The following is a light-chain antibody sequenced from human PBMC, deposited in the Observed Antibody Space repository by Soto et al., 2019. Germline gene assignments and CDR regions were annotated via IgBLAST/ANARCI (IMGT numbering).Light chain of an antibody. J-gene: IGKJ1*01. V-gene: IGKV3-15*01. CDR2: GAS. CDR1: QSVSSSY. Sequence: EIVLTQSPGTLSLSPGERATLSCRASQSVSSSYLAWSQQKPGQPPRLLIYGASTRATGIPARFSGSGSGTEFTLTISSLQSEDFAVYYCQQYDNWPTFGQGTKVDIK. CDR3: QQYDNWPT.